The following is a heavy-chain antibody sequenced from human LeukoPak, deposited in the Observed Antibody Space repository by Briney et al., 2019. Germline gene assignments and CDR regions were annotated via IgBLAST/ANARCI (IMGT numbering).Heavy chain of an antibody. CDR2: INGDGSGT. CDR1: GFTFSSYW. J-gene: IGHJ5*02. CDR3: ARDLDGSGDYHWFDP. Sequence: GGSLRLSCAASGFTFSSYWMHWVRQAPGKGLVWVSRINGDGSGTTYADSVKGQFTISRDNAKNTLYLQMNSLRAEDTAVYYCARDLDGSGDYHWFDPWGQGTLVTVSS. D-gene: IGHD3-10*01. V-gene: IGHV3-74*01.